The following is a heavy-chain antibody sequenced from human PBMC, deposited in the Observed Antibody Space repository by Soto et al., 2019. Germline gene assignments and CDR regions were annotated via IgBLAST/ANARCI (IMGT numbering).Heavy chain of an antibody. D-gene: IGHD6-19*01. Sequence: QVQLVQSGAEVKKPGASVKVSCKTSGYPFTSYGIKWVRQAPGQGPEWMGWISAYDDKTIYAQKFQGRVTLTADNSTTTAYMELRGLRFDDTAVYYCARDRLIAVTDLVRNWGQGTLVTVSS. CDR1: GYPFTSYG. V-gene: IGHV1-18*01. CDR3: ARDRLIAVTDLVRN. CDR2: ISAYDDKT. J-gene: IGHJ4*02.